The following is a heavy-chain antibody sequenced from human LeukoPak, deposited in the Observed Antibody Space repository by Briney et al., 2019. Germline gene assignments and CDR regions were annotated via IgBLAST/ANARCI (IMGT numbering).Heavy chain of an antibody. CDR3: ATAHLPRYGGRDAFDI. D-gene: IGHD4-23*01. CDR1: GGTFSSYA. CDR2: IIPILGIA. V-gene: IGHV1-69*04. Sequence: SVKVSCKASGGTFSSYAISWVRQAPGQGLEWMGRIIPILGIANYAQKFQGRVTITADKSTSTAYMELSSLRSEDTAVYYCATAHLPRYGGRDAFDIWGQGTMVTVSS. J-gene: IGHJ3*02.